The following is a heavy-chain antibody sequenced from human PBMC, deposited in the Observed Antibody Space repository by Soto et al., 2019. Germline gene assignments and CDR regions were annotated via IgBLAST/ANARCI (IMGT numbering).Heavy chain of an antibody. D-gene: IGHD3-3*01. V-gene: IGHV1-8*01. CDR2: MNPNSVKI. CDR3: AIGHAGDFFYDFWSVYYDYYYYYMDV. J-gene: IGHJ6*03. CDR1: GYTFTSYD. Sequence: ASVKVSCKASGYTFTSYDINWVRQATGQGLEWMGWMNPNSVKIGYVKMFQGRFTLTRNTSISTVYMELSSLCFEDTAFFFCAIGHAGDFFYDFWSVYYDYYYYYMDVWGKGTTVTVPS.